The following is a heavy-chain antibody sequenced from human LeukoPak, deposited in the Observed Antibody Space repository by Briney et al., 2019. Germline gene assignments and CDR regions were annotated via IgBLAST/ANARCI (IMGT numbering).Heavy chain of an antibody. D-gene: IGHD6-13*01. Sequence: PGGSLRLSCAASGCTFSGYALHWVRQAPGKGLEWVAVISYDGSNKYYADSVKGRFTISRDNSKNTLYLQMNSLRAEDTAVYYCASGDSSSWTQLDYWGQGTLVTVSS. J-gene: IGHJ4*02. CDR1: GCTFSGYA. CDR2: ISYDGSNK. CDR3: ASGDSSSWTQLDY. V-gene: IGHV3-30*04.